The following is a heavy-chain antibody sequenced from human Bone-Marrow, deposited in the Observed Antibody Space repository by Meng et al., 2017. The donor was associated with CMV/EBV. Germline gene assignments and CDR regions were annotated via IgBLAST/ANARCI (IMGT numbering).Heavy chain of an antibody. Sequence: SETLSLTCTVSGGSISSGDYYWSWIRQPPGKGLEWIGYIYYSGSTNYNPSLKSRVTISVDTSKNQFSLKLSSVTAADTAVYYCAREGAYYYDSSGYYSGDAFDIWGQGTTVTVSS. J-gene: IGHJ3*02. CDR3: AREGAYYYDSSGYYSGDAFDI. D-gene: IGHD3-22*01. CDR1: GGSISSGDYY. V-gene: IGHV4-61*08. CDR2: IYYSGST.